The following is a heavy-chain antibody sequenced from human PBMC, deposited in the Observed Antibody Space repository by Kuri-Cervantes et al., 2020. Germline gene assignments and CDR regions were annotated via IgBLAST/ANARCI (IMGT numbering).Heavy chain of an antibody. CDR3: ARHSSAAMVNG. Sequence: SQTLSLTCAVYGGSFSGYYWSWIRQPPGKGLEWIGEINHSGSTNYNPSLKSRVTISVDTSKNQFSLKLSSVTAADTAVYYCARHSSAAMVNGWGQGTLVTVSS. CDR2: INHSGST. J-gene: IGHJ4*02. D-gene: IGHD5-18*01. CDR1: GGSFSGYY. V-gene: IGHV4-34*01.